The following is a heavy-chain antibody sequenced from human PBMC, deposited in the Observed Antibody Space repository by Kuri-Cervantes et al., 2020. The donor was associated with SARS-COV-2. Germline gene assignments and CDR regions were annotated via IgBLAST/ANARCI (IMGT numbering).Heavy chain of an antibody. Sequence: GESLKISCTPSGFTFGDHPLSWVRQAPGKGLEWVAFIRYDGSNKYYADSVKGRFTISRDNSKNTLYLQMNSLRAEDTAVYYCAKCGTIGKDIVVVPAALTPYYYYYMDVWGKGTTVTVSS. CDR2: IRYDGSNK. J-gene: IGHJ6*03. CDR1: GFTFGDHP. D-gene: IGHD2-2*01. CDR3: AKCGTIGKDIVVVPAALTPYYYYYMDV. V-gene: IGHV3-30*02.